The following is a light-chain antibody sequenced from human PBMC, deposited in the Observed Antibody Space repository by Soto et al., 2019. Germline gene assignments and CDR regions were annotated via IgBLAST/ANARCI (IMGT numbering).Light chain of an antibody. CDR2: WAS. CDR1: QSLLYSSNNKNY. CDR3: QQYYSAPGT. J-gene: IGKJ1*01. Sequence: DIVMTQSPDSLAVSLGERATINCKSSQSLLYSSNNKNYLAWYQQRPGQPPNLLIYWASTRESGVPDRFSGSGSGTDFTLTISSLQAEDVAVYYCQQYYSAPGTFGQGTKVDI. V-gene: IGKV4-1*01.